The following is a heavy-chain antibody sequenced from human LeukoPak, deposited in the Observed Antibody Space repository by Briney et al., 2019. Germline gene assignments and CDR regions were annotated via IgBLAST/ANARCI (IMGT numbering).Heavy chain of an antibody. V-gene: IGHV1-2*02. D-gene: IGHD1-1*01. CDR2: IDCGDGDT. CDR1: GYSFTGHY. Sequence: GASVKVSCKTSGYSFTGHYIHWVRQAPGQALQWLAYIDCGDGDTNYAQAFQGRVTVTRDKSITTAYLELSSLTFDDTAIYYCVRDPREPANDLDYWGRGTLVTVSS. J-gene: IGHJ4*01. CDR3: VRDPREPANDLDY.